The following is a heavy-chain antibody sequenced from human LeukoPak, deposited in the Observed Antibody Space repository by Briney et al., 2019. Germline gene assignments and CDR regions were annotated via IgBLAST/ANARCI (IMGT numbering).Heavy chain of an antibody. Sequence: ASVKVSCKASGGTFSSYAISWVRQAPGQGLEWMGGIIPIFGTANYAQKFQGRVTITADEFTSIAYMELSSLRSEDTAVYYCASPYGRWTPPSGLGMVWGQGTLVTVSS. CDR2: IIPIFGTA. J-gene: IGHJ4*02. D-gene: IGHD4-17*01. CDR1: GGTFSSYA. V-gene: IGHV1-69*13. CDR3: ASPYGRWTPPSGLGMV.